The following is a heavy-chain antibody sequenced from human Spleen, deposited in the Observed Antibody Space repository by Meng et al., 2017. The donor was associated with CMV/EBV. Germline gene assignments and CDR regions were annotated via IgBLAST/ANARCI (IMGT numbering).Heavy chain of an antibody. D-gene: IGHD6-6*01. V-gene: IGHV1-2*02. J-gene: IGHJ4*02. CDR1: GYTFTGYY. CDR2: INPNSGGT. CDR3: ARPEYSSSPLDY. Sequence: VALGQSGGGVKKPGASVKVSCKASGYTFTGYYMHWVRQAPGQGLEWMGWINPNSGGTNYAQKFQGRVTMTRDTSISTAYMELSRLRSDDTAVYYCARPEYSSSPLDYWGQGTLVTVSS.